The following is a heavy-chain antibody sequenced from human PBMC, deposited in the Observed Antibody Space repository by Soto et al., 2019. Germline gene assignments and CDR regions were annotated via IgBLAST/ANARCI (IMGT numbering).Heavy chain of an antibody. CDR2: INHSGST. Sequence: SETLALTCAVYGGSLSGYYWSWIRQPPGKGLEWIGEINHSGSTNYSPSLKSRVTILVDTSKNQFSLQLSSVTAADTAMYYCARGDFAWEPSTDYWGQGTLVTVSS. D-gene: IGHD3-3*01. V-gene: IGHV4-34*01. CDR1: GGSLSGYY. J-gene: IGHJ4*02. CDR3: ARGDFAWEPSTDY.